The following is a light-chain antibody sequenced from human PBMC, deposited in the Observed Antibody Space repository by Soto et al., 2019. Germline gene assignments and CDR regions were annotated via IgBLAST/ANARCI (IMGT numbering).Light chain of an antibody. CDR1: QGISSD. Sequence: DIPLTQSPSFLSASVGDRVTITCRASQGISSDLAWYQQKPGKAPQLLIYAASTLQSGVPSRFSGSGSGTEFTLTISSLQPEDFATYYCQQLIRSPRMFSFGPGTKVDTK. CDR3: QQLIRSPRMFS. J-gene: IGKJ3*01. V-gene: IGKV1-9*01. CDR2: AAS.